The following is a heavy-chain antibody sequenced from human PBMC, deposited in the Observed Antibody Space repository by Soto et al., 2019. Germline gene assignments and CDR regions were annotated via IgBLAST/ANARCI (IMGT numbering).Heavy chain of an antibody. CDR3: AGGMCFGGSCYLDV. CDR1: GGTFSTYT. Sequence: QVQLVQSGAEVKKPGSSVKVSCKASGGTFSTYTLYWVRQAPGRGLEWMGGISPGIDIRDYAQKFQGSVTIPADESTSTVYMQLRPLPSEDTALYYCAGGMCFGGSCYLDVWGQGTLVTVSS. J-gene: IGHJ4*02. CDR2: ISPGIDIR. D-gene: IGHD2-15*01. V-gene: IGHV1-69*12.